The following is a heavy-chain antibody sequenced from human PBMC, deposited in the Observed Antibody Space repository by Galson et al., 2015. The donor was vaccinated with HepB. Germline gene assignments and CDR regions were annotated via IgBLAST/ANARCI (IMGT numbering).Heavy chain of an antibody. D-gene: IGHD5-18*01. J-gene: IGHJ4*02. CDR1: GFTFSSYG. CDR3: ARDPRGYSYGLGY. CDR2: IWYDGSNK. V-gene: IGHV3-33*01. Sequence: SLRLSCAASGFTFSSYGMHWVRQAPGKGLEWVAVIWYDGSNKYYADSVKGRFTISRDNSKNTLYLQMNSLRAEDTAVYYCARDPRGYSYGLGYWGQGTLVTVSS.